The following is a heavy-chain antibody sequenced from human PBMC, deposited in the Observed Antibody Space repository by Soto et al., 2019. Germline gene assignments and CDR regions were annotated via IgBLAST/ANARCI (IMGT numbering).Heavy chain of an antibody. V-gene: IGHV4-59*08. J-gene: IGHJ4*02. CDR3: ARTHYGSGSSYFDY. CDR2: IYYSGNT. CDR1: GGSISGYY. D-gene: IGHD3-10*01. Sequence: SETLSLTCTVSGGSISGYYWSWIRQPPGKGLEWIGYIYYSGNTNYNPSLKSRVTISVDTSKNQFSLKLSSVTAADTAVYYCARTHYGSGSSYFDYWGQGTLVTVS.